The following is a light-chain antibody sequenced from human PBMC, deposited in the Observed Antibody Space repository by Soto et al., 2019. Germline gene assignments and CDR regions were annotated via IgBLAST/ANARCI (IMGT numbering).Light chain of an antibody. V-gene: IGKV1-5*03. J-gene: IGKJ1*01. Sequence: DIQMTQSPSTLSASVGDRVTITCRASQSISSWLAWYQQKPGKAPKLLIYKASSLESGVPSRFSGSGSGTEFTLTISSLQPDDFATSYCQQYTSYSRTFGQVTKVDNK. CDR1: QSISSW. CDR3: QQYTSYSRT. CDR2: KAS.